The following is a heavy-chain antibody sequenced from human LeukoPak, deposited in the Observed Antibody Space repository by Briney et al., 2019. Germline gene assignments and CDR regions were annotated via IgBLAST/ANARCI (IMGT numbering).Heavy chain of an antibody. CDR2: MNPNSGNT. J-gene: IGHJ6*03. CDR3: ARGGGVQLEPSYYMDV. Sequence: ASVKVSCKASGYTFTSYDINWVRQATGQGLEWMGWMNPNSGNTGYAQKFQGRVTITRNTSISTAYMELSSLRSEDTAVYYCARGGGVQLEPSYYMDVWGKGTTVTASS. D-gene: IGHD1-1*01. CDR1: GYTFTSYD. V-gene: IGHV1-8*03.